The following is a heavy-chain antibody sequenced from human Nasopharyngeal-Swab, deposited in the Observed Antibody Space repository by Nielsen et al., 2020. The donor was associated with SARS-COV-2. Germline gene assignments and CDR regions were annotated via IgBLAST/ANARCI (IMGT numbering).Heavy chain of an antibody. CDR3: ARDPDYDFWSGYSKSFDY. V-gene: IGHV3-48*04. CDR1: GFTFSSYS. D-gene: IGHD3-3*01. Sequence: GGSLRLSCAASGFTFSSYSMNWVRQAPGKGLEWVSYISSSSTIYYADSVKGRFTISSDNAKNSLYLQMNSLRAEDTAVYYCARDPDYDFWSGYSKSFDYWGQGTLVTVSS. J-gene: IGHJ4*02. CDR2: ISSSSTI.